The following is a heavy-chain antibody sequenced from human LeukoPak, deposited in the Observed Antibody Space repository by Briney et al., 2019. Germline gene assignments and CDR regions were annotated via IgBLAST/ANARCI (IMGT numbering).Heavy chain of an antibody. CDR2: TSGSSGSK. V-gene: IGHV3-23*01. Sequence: GGSLRLSCAASRFTFSSYAMSWVRQAPGKGLEWVSVTSGSSGSKYYADSVKGRFTISRDNSKNTLYLQMNSLSAEDTAVYYCVKEPRWAVGAAGAAFDIWGQGTMVTVSS. CDR3: VKEPRWAVGAAGAAFDI. D-gene: IGHD1-26*01. J-gene: IGHJ3*02. CDR1: RFTFSSYA.